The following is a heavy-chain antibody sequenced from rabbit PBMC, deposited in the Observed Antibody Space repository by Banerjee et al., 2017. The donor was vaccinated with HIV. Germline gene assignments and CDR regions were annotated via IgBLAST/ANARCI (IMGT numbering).Heavy chain of an antibody. J-gene: IGHJ4*01. V-gene: IGHV1S45*01. CDR2: IYAGKGST. CDR1: VFSFSSTYW. Sequence: QEQLEESGGDLVKPEGSLTLTCTASVFSFSSTYWICWVRQAPGKGLEWIGIIYAGKGSTDYANWVNGRFTISSDNAQNTVDLQMNSLTAADTATYFCARGDYGDPVYFNLWGQGTLVTVS. CDR3: ARGDYGDPVYFNL. D-gene: IGHD2-1*01.